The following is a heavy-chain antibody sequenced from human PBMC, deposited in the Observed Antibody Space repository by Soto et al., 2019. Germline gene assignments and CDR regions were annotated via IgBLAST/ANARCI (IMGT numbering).Heavy chain of an antibody. V-gene: IGHV3-11*05. J-gene: IGHJ4*02. Sequence: PGGSLRLSCVASGFTFSDYYMSWIRQAPGKGLEWVSYISSSSSYTNYADSVKGRFTISRDNAKNSLYLQMNSLRAEDTAVYCCARDHHRYSGYDYVDYWGQGTLVTVSS. CDR1: GFTFSDYY. D-gene: IGHD5-12*01. CDR3: ARDHHRYSGYDYVDY. CDR2: ISSSSSYT.